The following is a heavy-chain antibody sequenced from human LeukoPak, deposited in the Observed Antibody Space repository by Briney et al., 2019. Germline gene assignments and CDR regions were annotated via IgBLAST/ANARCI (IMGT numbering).Heavy chain of an antibody. Sequence: SETLSLTCTVSGGSISSYYWSWIRQPPGKGLEWIGYIYYSGSTNYNPSLKSRVTISVDTSKNQFSLKLSSVTAADTAVYYCAREPAAANVYYYYGMDVWGQGTTVTVSS. V-gene: IGHV4-59*01. J-gene: IGHJ6*02. D-gene: IGHD6-13*01. CDR2: IYYSGST. CDR1: GGSISSYY. CDR3: AREPAAANVYYYYGMDV.